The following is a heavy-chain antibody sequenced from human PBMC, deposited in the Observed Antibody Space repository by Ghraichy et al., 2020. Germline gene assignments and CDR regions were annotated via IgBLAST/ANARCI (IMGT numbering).Heavy chain of an antibody. D-gene: IGHD3-10*01. V-gene: IGHV1-69*13. Sequence: SVKVSCKASGGTFSSYAISWVRQAPGQGLEWMGGIIPIFGTANYAQKFQGRVTITADESTSTAYMELSSLRSEDTAVYYCAREVVQGVIKAGAFDIWGQGTMVTVSS. CDR3: AREVVQGVIKAGAFDI. J-gene: IGHJ3*02. CDR1: GGTFSSYA. CDR2: IIPIFGTA.